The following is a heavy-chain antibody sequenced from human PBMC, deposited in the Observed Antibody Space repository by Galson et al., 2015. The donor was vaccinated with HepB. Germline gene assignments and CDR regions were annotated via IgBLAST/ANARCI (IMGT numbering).Heavy chain of an antibody. CDR3: AKDEGTGYYYYYYMDV. CDR2: ISGSGGST. Sequence: SLRLSCAASGFTFSSYAMSWVRQAPGKGLEWVSAISGSGGSTYYADSVKGRFTISRDNSKNTLYLQMNSLRAEDTAVYYCAKDEGTGYYYYYYMDVWGKGTTVTVSS. V-gene: IGHV3-23*01. CDR1: GFTFSSYA. J-gene: IGHJ6*03. D-gene: IGHD3-10*01.